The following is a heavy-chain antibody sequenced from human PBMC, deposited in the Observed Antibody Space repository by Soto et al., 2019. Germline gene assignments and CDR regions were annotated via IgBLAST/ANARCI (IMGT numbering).Heavy chain of an antibody. CDR2: INYSGNT. D-gene: IGHD2-15*01. CDR1: GDSITGSSYY. Sequence: ETLSLTCTVSGDSITGSSYYWGWVRQPPGKGLEWIGSINYSGNTYYSPSLKSRLSISVDSSKNQFSLKLSSVTAADTAVYYCARRKPRYCSGGSCYSYYFDYWGQGTLVTVSS. J-gene: IGHJ4*02. V-gene: IGHV4-39*01. CDR3: ARRKPRYCSGGSCYSYYFDY.